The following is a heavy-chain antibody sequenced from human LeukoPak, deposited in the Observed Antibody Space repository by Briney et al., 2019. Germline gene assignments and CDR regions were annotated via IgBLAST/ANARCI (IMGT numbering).Heavy chain of an antibody. Sequence: ASVKVSCKASGYTFTSYYMHWVRQAPGQGLEWMGIINPSGGGTSYAQKFQGRVTMTRDTSTSTVYMELSSLRSEDTAVYCCASSRGRQQLEFDYWGQGTLVTVSS. D-gene: IGHD6-13*01. CDR1: GYTFTSYY. V-gene: IGHV1-46*01. J-gene: IGHJ4*02. CDR3: ASSRGRQQLEFDY. CDR2: INPSGGGT.